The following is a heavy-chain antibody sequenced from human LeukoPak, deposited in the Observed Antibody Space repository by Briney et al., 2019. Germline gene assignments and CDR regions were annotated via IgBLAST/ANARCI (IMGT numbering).Heavy chain of an antibody. J-gene: IGHJ6*03. V-gene: IGHV4-39*07. D-gene: IGHD6-13*01. Sequence: PSETLSLTCTVSGGSISSSSYYWGWIRQPPGKGLEWIGSIYYSGSTYYNPSLKSRVTISVDTSKNQFSLKLSSVTAADTAVYYCARVRGSSWYVPYYYYYMDVWGKGTTVTVSS. CDR2: IYYSGST. CDR3: ARVRGSSWYVPYYYYYMDV. CDR1: GGSISSSSYY.